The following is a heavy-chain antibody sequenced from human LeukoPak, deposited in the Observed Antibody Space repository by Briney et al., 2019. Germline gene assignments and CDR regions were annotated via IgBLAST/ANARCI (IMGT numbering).Heavy chain of an antibody. V-gene: IGHV3-74*01. D-gene: IGHD1-14*01. CDR2: IDNDGSDT. Sequence: PRGSLRLSCAASGPTFSSYWIHWVRQAPGKGLAWVSRIDNDGSDTIFADSVKGRFTLSRDNAKNTVYLQMNSLRAEDTAVYYCARGGFHHGFDIWGQGTMVTVS. CDR1: GPTFSSYW. CDR3: ARGGFHHGFDI. J-gene: IGHJ3*02.